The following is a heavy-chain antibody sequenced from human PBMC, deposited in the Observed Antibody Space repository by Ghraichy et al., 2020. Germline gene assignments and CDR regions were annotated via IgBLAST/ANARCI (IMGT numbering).Heavy chain of an antibody. CDR3: ARRLVSGSNDLDY. J-gene: IGHJ4*02. CDR1: GYTFVDYY. D-gene: IGHD1-1*01. Sequence: ASVKVSCKASGYTFVDYYIYWVRQAPGQGLEWMGWSNPKSGDTDYAQKFQGRINMTRDMSISTAHMELSRLRSDDTAVYFCARRLVSGSNDLDYWGQGTLITVSS. V-gene: IGHV1-2*02. CDR2: SNPKSGDT.